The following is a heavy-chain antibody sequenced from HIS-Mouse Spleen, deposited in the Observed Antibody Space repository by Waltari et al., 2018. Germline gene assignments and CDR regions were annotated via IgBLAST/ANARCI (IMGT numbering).Heavy chain of an antibody. V-gene: IGHV4-39*07. CDR1: GGSISSSSYY. Sequence: QLQLQESGPGLVKPSATLSRTCTVSGGSISSSSYYWGWIRQPPGTGLEWLACIYYSGSTYYNPSLKSRVTISVDTSKNQFSLKLSSVTAADTAVYYCAREIPYSSSWYDWYFDLWGRGTLVTVSS. D-gene: IGHD6-13*01. CDR3: AREIPYSSSWYDWYFDL. J-gene: IGHJ2*01. CDR2: IYYSGST.